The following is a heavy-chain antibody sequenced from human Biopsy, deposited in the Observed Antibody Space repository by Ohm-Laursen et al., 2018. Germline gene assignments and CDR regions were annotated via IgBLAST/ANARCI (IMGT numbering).Heavy chain of an antibody. CDR1: GFAFNLYE. Sequence: GSLRLSCAASGFAFNLYEMNWVRQAPGKGMEWISYIYGGGSPASYADSVKGRFTISRDNAQNSLYLHMNSLRAEDTAVYYCARLNSGTYDASDLWGQGTMVIVSS. CDR3: ARLNSGTYDASDL. CDR2: IYGGGSPA. D-gene: IGHD1-26*01. J-gene: IGHJ3*01. V-gene: IGHV3-48*03.